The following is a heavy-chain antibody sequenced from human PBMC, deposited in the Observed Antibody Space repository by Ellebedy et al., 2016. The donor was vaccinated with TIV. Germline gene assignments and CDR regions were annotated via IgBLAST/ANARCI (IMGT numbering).Heavy chain of an antibody. Sequence: GESLKISCAASGFTFSSYWMSWVRQAPGKGLEWVANIKQDGSEKYYVDSVKGRFTISRDNAKKSLYLQMNSLRAEDTAGYYCARDGEYYYGSGTVPTTGYFDYWGQGTLVTVSS. D-gene: IGHD3-10*01. V-gene: IGHV3-7*03. J-gene: IGHJ4*02. CDR2: IKQDGSEK. CDR3: ARDGEYYYGSGTVPTTGYFDY. CDR1: GFTFSSYW.